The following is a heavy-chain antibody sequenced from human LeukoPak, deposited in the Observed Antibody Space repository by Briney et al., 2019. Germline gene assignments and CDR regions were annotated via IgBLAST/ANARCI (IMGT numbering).Heavy chain of an antibody. CDR1: GFTFSSYG. D-gene: IGHD6-19*01. Sequence: GRSLRLSCAASGFTFSSYGMHWVRQAPGKGLEWVAVISHDGSNKYYADSVKGRFTISRDNSKNTLYLQMNSLRAEDTAVYYCASELLGRAVAGSPFDYWGQGTLVTVSS. CDR2: ISHDGSNK. J-gene: IGHJ4*02. V-gene: IGHV3-30*03. CDR3: ASELLGRAVAGSPFDY.